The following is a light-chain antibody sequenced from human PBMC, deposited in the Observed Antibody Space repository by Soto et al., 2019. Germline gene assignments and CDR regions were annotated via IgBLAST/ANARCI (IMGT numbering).Light chain of an antibody. J-gene: IGKJ1*01. Sequence: EIVMTQSPATLSVSPGEGATLSCRASESISSNLAWYQQKAGQAPRLLIYGASTRATGIPARFSGSGSGRDFTLTISRLEPEDFAVYYCHHYGISPPWTFGQGTKVDIK. CDR2: GAS. CDR3: HHYGISPPWT. CDR1: ESISSN. V-gene: IGKV3-15*01.